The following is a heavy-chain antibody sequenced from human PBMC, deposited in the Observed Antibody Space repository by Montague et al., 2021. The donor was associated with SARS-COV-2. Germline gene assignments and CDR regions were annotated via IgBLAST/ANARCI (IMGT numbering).Heavy chain of an antibody. CDR2: FDPEDGET. J-gene: IGHJ4*02. Sequence: SVKVSFKVSGYPLTELSMHWVRQAPGKGLEWMGGFDPEDGETIYAQKFQGRVTMTEDTSTDTAYMELSSLRSEDTAVYYCVSGSAIFGVVIMSRGNGGYYFDYWGQGTLVTVSS. V-gene: IGHV1-24*01. D-gene: IGHD3-3*01. CDR1: GYPLTELS. CDR3: VSGSAIFGVVIMSRGNGGYYFDY.